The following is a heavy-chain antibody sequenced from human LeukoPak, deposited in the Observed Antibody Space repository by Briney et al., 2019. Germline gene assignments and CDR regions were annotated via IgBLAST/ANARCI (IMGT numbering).Heavy chain of an antibody. J-gene: IGHJ6*04. V-gene: IGHV4-30-2*01. D-gene: IGHD5-18*01. CDR1: GGSISSGGYP. CDR3: ARELWLDV. Sequence: PSQTLSLTCAVSGGSISSGGYPWSWIRQPPGKGLEWIGYIYHSGSTYYNPSLKSRVTISVDRSKNQFSLKLSSVTAADTAVYYCARELWLDVWGKGTTVTVSS. CDR2: IYHSGST.